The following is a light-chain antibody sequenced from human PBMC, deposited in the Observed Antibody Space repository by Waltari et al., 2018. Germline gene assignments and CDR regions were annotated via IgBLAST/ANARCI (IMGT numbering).Light chain of an antibody. V-gene: IGKV3-11*01. CDR3: QQRRNWPLT. J-gene: IGKJ4*01. CDR2: DAS. Sequence: EIVLTQSPAILSFSPVDRATLPCRASQSVGTYLAWSQQRPGQSPRLLIYDASYRATGNPARFRGSWSETDVTLTISSLQPEDFAVYYCQQRRNWPLTFGGGT. CDR1: QSVGTY.